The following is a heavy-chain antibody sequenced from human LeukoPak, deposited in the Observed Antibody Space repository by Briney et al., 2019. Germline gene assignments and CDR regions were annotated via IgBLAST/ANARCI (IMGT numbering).Heavy chain of an antibody. D-gene: IGHD5-18*01. J-gene: IGHJ6*02. CDR3: TRGPIQLCIHNRMDV. CDR1: VFTLRHHD. V-gene: IGHV3-49*04. Sequence: LRLPHTASVFTLRHHDRSWVPQAPAKGREGVGVLRSKAYGGTTEYAASVKGRFTISRDDSKIIAYLQMNSMKTEDTAVYYCTRGPIQLCIHNRMDVWGQGTTVTVSS. CDR2: LRSKAYGGTT.